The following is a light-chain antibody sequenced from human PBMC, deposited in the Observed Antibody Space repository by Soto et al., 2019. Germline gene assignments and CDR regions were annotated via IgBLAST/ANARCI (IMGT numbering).Light chain of an antibody. CDR3: ETWGSAIWV. Sequence: QLVLTQSSSASASLGSSVKLTCTLSSGNSDDLIAWHQQQPGKAPRYMMKVEGSGNYNRGSGVPDRLSGSSSGADRYLTISNLQPDDGADYYCETWGSAIWVFGGGTKLTVL. V-gene: IGLV4-60*03. CDR2: VEGSGNY. CDR1: SGNSDDL. J-gene: IGLJ3*02.